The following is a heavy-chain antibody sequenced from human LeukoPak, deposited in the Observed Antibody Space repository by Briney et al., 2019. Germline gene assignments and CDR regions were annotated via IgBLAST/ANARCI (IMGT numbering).Heavy chain of an antibody. Sequence: PGGSLRLSCAASGFTFSSAWMHWVRHAPGKGLVWVSRINSDGSTTSYADSVKGRFTISRDNAKNTLYLQMNSLRAEDTAVYYCARDLTGNVLDYWGQGTLVTISS. D-gene: IGHD3-10*01. J-gene: IGHJ4*02. CDR3: ARDLTGNVLDY. V-gene: IGHV3-74*01. CDR2: INSDGSTT. CDR1: GFTFSSAW.